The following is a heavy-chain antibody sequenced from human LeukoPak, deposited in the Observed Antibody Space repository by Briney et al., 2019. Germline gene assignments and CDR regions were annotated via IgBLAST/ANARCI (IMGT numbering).Heavy chain of an antibody. J-gene: IGHJ4*02. CDR3: AKSGYGDSAIFDY. CDR2: IGINGRSI. V-gene: IGHV3-23*01. Sequence: GGSLRLSCAASGFTLSNYAMSWVRQAPGKGLEWVSVIGINGRSIYYADFVQGRFTISRDNTKNTLYLQMDSLRVEDTALYFCAKSGYGDSAIFDYWGQGTLVTVSS. D-gene: IGHD4-17*01. CDR1: GFTLSNYA.